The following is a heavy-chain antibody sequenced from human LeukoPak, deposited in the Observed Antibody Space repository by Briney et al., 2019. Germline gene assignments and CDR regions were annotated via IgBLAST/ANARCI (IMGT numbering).Heavy chain of an antibody. CDR3: ATTSGYRNYYYYYYIDV. CDR1: GVSISNTVYY. Sequence: KPSETLSLTCTVSGVSISNTVYYWGWIRQAPGKGLEWIGTSFDGGNSYYNPSLKSRVTMSVDGSKNQFSLTLASVTAADTAVYYCATTSGYRNYYYYYYIDVWGKGTTVTVSS. V-gene: IGHV4-39*01. J-gene: IGHJ6*03. CDR2: SFDGGNS. D-gene: IGHD3-22*01.